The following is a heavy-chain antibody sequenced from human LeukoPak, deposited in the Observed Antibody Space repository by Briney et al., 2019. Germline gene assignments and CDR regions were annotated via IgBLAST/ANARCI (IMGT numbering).Heavy chain of an antibody. CDR3: AIDLFSCSSTSCYVY. CDR2: IIQDGSAQ. J-gene: IGHJ4*02. CDR1: GFTFSSSW. Sequence: GGSLRLSCATSGFTFSSSWMSWVRQAPGKGLEWVANIIQDGSAQYYVDSVKGRFTISRDNADNSLYLQMNSLRAEDTAVYYCAIDLFSCSSTSCYVYWGRGTLVTVSS. V-gene: IGHV3-7*01. D-gene: IGHD2-2*01.